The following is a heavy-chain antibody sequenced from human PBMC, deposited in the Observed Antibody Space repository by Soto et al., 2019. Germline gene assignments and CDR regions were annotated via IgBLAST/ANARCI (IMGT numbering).Heavy chain of an antibody. CDR3: AREAAAERNYYGLDV. CDR1: GDIFSRYG. CDR2: ISGYNGNT. V-gene: IGHV1-18*04. J-gene: IGHJ6*02. Sequence: QVQLVQSGPEVRKPGASVKVSCKASGDIFSRYGISWVRQAPGQGLEWMAWISGYNGNTKFGERGKGRVNVTTNTSTSTAYMELSSLRSDDTAVYYCAREAAAERNYYGLDVWGQGTTVIVSS. D-gene: IGHD6-13*01.